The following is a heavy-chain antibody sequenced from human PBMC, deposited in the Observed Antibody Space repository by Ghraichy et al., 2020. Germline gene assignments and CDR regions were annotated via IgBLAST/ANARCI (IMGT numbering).Heavy chain of an antibody. CDR3: ARGGGVHDGLVESFGVVIMNYYYGMDV. J-gene: IGHJ6*02. D-gene: IGHD3-3*01. V-gene: IGHV4-34*01. Sequence: SQTLSLTCAVYGGSFSGYYWSWIRQPPGKGLEWIGEINHSGSTNYNPSLKSRVTISVDTSKNQFSLKLSSVTAADTAVYYCARGGGVHDGLVESFGVVIMNYYYGMDVWGQGTTVTVSS. CDR1: GGSFSGYY. CDR2: INHSGST.